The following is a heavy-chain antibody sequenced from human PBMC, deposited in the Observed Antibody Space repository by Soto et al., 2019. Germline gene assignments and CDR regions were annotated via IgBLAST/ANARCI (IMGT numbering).Heavy chain of an antibody. Sequence: GGSLRLSCAASGFTFSSYSMNWIRQAPGKGLEWVSSISSSSSYIYYADSAKGRFTISRDNAKNSLYLQMNSLRAEDTAVYDCARGRYSSTSSSRVTAIQVLDAFDIWGQGTMVTVS. CDR2: ISSSSSYI. J-gene: IGHJ3*02. CDR3: ARGRYSSTSSSRVTAIQVLDAFDI. CDR1: GFTFSSYS. D-gene: IGHD2-2*01. V-gene: IGHV3-21*01.